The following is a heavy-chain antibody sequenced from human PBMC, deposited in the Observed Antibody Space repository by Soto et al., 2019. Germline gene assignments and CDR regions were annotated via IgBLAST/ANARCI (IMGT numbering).Heavy chain of an antibody. J-gene: IGHJ6*02. CDR2: IRSDGVT. D-gene: IGHD6-13*01. Sequence: GGSLRLSCAASGLTFINAWMTWVRQAPGKGLEWIGRIRSDGVTDYAAPVKGRFIISRDNSKNTVYLHMNSLQTDDTALYYCTTEGISDGRWYYMGMDVWGQGTTVTVSS. CDR3: TTEGISDGRWYYMGMDV. V-gene: IGHV3-15*01. CDR1: GLTFINAW.